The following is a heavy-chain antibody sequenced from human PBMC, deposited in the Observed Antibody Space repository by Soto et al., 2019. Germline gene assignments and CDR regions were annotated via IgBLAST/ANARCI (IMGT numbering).Heavy chain of an antibody. J-gene: IGHJ5*02. CDR2: IYYSGST. CDR1: GCSISSYY. V-gene: IGHV4-59*01. CDR3: ARGGGNVEMALEDWFDP. D-gene: IGHD3-16*01. Sequence: QVQLQESGPGLVKPSETLSLTCTVSGCSISSYYWSWIRQPPGKGLEWIGYIYYSGSTNYNHSLKSRVTISVDTSKNQFSLKLSSVTAADTAVYYCARGGGNVEMALEDWFDPWGQGTLVTVSS.